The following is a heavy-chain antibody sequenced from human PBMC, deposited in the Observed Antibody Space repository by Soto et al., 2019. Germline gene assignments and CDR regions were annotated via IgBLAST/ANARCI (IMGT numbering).Heavy chain of an antibody. D-gene: IGHD3-3*01. Sequence: SETLSLTCVVYGGSFSGHFWSWIRQPPGKGLEWIGEINHSGSANYNPSLKSRVTISVDTSKNQFSLKVTSVTAADTAVYYCAGWAVGIMIFGVPKDYWSQGTQVTVSS. CDR3: AGWAVGIMIFGVPKDY. CDR1: GGSFSGHF. V-gene: IGHV4-34*01. CDR2: INHSGSA. J-gene: IGHJ4*02.